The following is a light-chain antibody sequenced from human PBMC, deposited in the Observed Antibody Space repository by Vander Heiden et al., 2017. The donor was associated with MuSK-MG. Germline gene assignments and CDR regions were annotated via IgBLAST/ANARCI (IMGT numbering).Light chain of an antibody. CDR2: AAS. CDR3: HQYSRSLYT. CDR1: QSVSSSY. V-gene: IGKV3-20*01. J-gene: IGKJ2*01. Sequence: EIVLTQSPGTLSLSPGERATLSCRASQSVSSSYLAWYQQKPGQAPRLLIYAASSRATGIPDRLSGSGSGADFTLTISRLEPEDFAVYYWHQYSRSLYTFGKVTKLEIK.